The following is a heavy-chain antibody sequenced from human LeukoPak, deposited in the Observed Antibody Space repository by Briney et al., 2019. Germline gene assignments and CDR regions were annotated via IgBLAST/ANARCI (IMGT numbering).Heavy chain of an antibody. Sequence: SVKVSCKASGGTFSSYAISWVRQAPGQGLEWMGRIIPIFGTANHAQKFQGRDTITTDESTSTAYMELSSLRSEDTAVYYCAREDIVATMMSRFDPWGQGTLVTVSS. J-gene: IGHJ5*02. CDR2: IIPIFGTA. CDR1: GGTFSSYA. V-gene: IGHV1-69*05. D-gene: IGHD5-12*01. CDR3: AREDIVATMMSRFDP.